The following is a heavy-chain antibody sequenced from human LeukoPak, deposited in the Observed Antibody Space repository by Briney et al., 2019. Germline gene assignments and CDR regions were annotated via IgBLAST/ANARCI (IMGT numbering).Heavy chain of an antibody. CDR3: ARGTIYGLDAFDI. J-gene: IGHJ3*02. D-gene: IGHD3-3*01. Sequence: GGSLRLSCAVSGFTFSDYWMHWVRQAPGKGLVWVSRINGDGSSTNYADSVKGRFTISRDNAKNTLYLQMYSLRAEDTAVYYCARGTIYGLDAFDIWGQGTMVTVSS. V-gene: IGHV3-74*01. CDR2: INGDGSST. CDR1: GFTFSDYW.